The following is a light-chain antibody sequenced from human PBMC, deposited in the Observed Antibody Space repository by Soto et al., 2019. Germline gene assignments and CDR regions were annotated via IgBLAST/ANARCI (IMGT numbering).Light chain of an antibody. CDR1: QSISTW. CDR3: HQYYSYSRT. J-gene: IGKJ1*01. V-gene: IGKV1-5*03. CDR2: KAS. Sequence: DIQMTQSPSTLSASVGDRVTITCRASQSISTWLAWYQQKPGKAPNLLIYKASSLESGLPSRFSGSGSGTEFTLTISNLQPDDFATYYCHQYYSYSRTFGQGTKVQIK.